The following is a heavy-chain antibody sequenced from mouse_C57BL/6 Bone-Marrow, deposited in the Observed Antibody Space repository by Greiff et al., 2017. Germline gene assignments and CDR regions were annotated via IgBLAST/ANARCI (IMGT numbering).Heavy chain of an antibody. Sequence: EVKLVESGGGLVQPGGSLSLSCAASGFTFTDYYMSWVRQPPGKALEWLGFIRNKANGYTTEYSASVKGRFTISRDNSQSILYLQMNALRAEDSATYYSSRKYHCYFDVWGTVTTVTVSS. D-gene: IGHD5-1*01. CDR1: GFTFTDYY. CDR2: IRNKANGYTT. V-gene: IGHV7-3*01. J-gene: IGHJ1*03. CDR3: SRKYHCYFDV.